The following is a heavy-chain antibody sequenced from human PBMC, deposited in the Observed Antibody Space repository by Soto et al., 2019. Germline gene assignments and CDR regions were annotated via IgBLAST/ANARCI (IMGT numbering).Heavy chain of an antibody. V-gene: IGHV4-59*01. CDR1: GGSISSYY. D-gene: IGHD5-18*01. CDR3: ASNGYSYGYYWFDP. CDR2: IYYSGST. J-gene: IGHJ5*02. Sequence: SETLSLTCTVSGGSISSYYWSWIRQPPGKGLEWIGYIYYSGSTNYNPSLKSRVTISVDTSKNQFSLKLSSVTAADTAVYYCASNGYSYGYYWFDPWGQGTLVTVSS.